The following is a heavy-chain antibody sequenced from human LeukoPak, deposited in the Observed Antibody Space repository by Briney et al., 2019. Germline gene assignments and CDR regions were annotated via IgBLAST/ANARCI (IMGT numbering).Heavy chain of an antibody. D-gene: IGHD3-3*01. V-gene: IGHV3-33*08. CDR1: GFTFSSYW. CDR2: IWYDGSNK. Sequence: GGSLRLSCAASGFTFSSYWMSWVRQAPGKGLEWVAVIWYDGSNKYYADSVKGRFTISRDNSKNTLYLQMNSLRAEDTAVYYCARDQDFGVVIDYWGQGTLVTVSS. CDR3: ARDQDFGVVIDY. J-gene: IGHJ4*02.